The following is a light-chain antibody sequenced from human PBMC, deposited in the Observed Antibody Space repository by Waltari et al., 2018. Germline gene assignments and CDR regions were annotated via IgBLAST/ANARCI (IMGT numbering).Light chain of an antibody. Sequence: QSVLTQPPSSSGTPGQRVIISCSGSTSNIGTNYVYWYQHVPGTAPKLLILRNSQRPSGVPERCSASRSGTSASLAISGLRSEDEADYFCATWDDSLSNWAFGGGTKVTVL. CDR2: RNS. CDR1: TSNIGTNY. CDR3: ATWDDSLSNWA. J-gene: IGLJ3*02. V-gene: IGLV1-47*01.